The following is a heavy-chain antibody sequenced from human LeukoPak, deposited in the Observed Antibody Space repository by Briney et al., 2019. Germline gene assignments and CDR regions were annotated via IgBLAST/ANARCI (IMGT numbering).Heavy chain of an antibody. CDR2: VHASGTI. CDR1: GGSISSDW. V-gene: IGHV4-59*01. J-gene: IGHJ4*02. CDR3: AGYGSGSHYKAFDY. D-gene: IGHD3-10*01. Sequence: PSETLSLTCSVAGGSISSDWWAWIRQTPGEGLEWIAYVHASGTISYNPSLKSRVTISIDASRNQFSLKVDSVTAADTAVYYCAGYGSGSHYKAFDYWGQGTLVTVSS.